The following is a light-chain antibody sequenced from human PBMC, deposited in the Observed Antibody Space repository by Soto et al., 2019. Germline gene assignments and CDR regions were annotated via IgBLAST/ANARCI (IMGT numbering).Light chain of an antibody. V-gene: IGLV1-40*01. CDR1: SSNIGALYD. J-gene: IGLJ2*01. CDR3: QSYDSSLSGHVV. Sequence: QSVLTQPPSVSGAPGQRVTISCTGSSSNIGALYDVNWYQQLPGTAPKLLIYDNNNRPSGVPDRLSGSKSGTSASLAITGLQAEDEADYYCQSYDSSLSGHVVFGGGTKVTVL. CDR2: DNN.